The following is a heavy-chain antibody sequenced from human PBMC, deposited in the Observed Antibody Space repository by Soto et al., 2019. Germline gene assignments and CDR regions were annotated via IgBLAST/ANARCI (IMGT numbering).Heavy chain of an antibody. CDR3: AKDRSLCSTDFYADF. CDR1: GFTFSSFS. Sequence: EVQLLESGGDLVQPGGSLRLSCAVSGFTFSSFSMTWVRQAPGKGLEWVSTLSASGDTADYADSVTGRFIISRDNSKNTLYLQMNSLRSEDTAIYYCAKDRSLCSTDFYADFWGQGTLVTVSP. V-gene: IGHV3-23*01. J-gene: IGHJ4*02. D-gene: IGHD2-15*01. CDR2: LSASGDTA.